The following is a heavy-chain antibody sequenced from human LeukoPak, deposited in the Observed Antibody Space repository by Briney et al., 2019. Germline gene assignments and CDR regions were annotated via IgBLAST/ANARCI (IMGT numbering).Heavy chain of an antibody. CDR3: ARDSPATRGMDV. V-gene: IGHV1-46*01. CDR1: GYTFTSYY. J-gene: IGHJ6*02. Sequence: ASVKVSCKASGYTFTSYYMHWVRQAPGQGLEWMGIINPSGGSTSYAQKFQGRVTMTRDTSTSTVYMELSSLGSEDTAVYYCARDSPATRGMDVWGQGTTVTVSS. CDR2: INPSGGST.